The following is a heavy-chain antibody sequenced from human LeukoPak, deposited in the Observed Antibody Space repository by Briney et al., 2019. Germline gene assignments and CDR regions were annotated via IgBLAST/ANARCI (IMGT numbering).Heavy chain of an antibody. J-gene: IGHJ4*02. V-gene: IGHV4-39*07. CDR3: AGGTMTVLLGYFDY. CDR1: GGSIITNDYW. Sequence: SETLSLTCVVSGGSIITNDYWWGWIRQPPGKGLEWIGSIYYSGSTYYNPSLKSRVTISVDTSKNQFSLKLSSVTAADTAVYYCAGGTMTVLLGYFDYWGQGTLVTVSS. D-gene: IGHD3-22*01. CDR2: IYYSGST.